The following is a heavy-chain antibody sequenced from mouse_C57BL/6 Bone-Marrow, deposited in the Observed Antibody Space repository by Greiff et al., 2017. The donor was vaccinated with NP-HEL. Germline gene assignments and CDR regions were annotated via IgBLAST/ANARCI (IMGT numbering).Heavy chain of an antibody. Sequence: VQLQQSGAELVKPGASVKLSCKASGYTFTSYWMHWVKQRPGQGLEWIGMIHPNSGSTNYNEKFKSKATLTVDKSSSTAYMQLSSLTSEDSAVYYCARTSSGYAMDYWGQGTSVTVSS. V-gene: IGHV1-64*01. CDR2: IHPNSGST. J-gene: IGHJ4*01. D-gene: IGHD3-2*02. CDR1: GYTFTSYW. CDR3: ARTSSGYAMDY.